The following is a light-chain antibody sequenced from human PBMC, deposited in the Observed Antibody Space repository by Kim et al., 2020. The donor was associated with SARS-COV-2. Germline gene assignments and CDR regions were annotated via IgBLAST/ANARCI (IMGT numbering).Light chain of an antibody. CDR2: GAS. J-gene: IGKJ2*01. Sequence: SVAPGESAPLSCRASQSVSSNLAWYQQKPGQAPRLLIYGASTRATGIPARFSGSGSGTEFTLTISSLQSEDFAVYYCQQYNAGYTFGQGTKLEI. CDR3: QQYNAGYT. V-gene: IGKV3-15*01. CDR1: QSVSSN.